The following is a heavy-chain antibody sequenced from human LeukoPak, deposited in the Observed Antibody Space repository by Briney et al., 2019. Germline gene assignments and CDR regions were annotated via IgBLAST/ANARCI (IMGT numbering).Heavy chain of an antibody. V-gene: IGHV3-7*01. CDR2: IKSDASEE. CDR1: GFMFDRYW. J-gene: IGHJ4*02. Sequence: GGSLRLSCVASGFMFDRYWMSWVRQAPGKGPEWVANIKSDASEEKYLDSVMGRFKISRDNAEDSLFLQMNSLRAEDTAVYFCARQPQHEASFDYWGQGALVAVSS. CDR3: ARQPQHEASFDY.